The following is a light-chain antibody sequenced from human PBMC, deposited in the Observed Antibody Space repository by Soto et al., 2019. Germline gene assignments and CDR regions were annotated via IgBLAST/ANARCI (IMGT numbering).Light chain of an antibody. CDR1: QSISSW. CDR3: PQYNSYFWA. CDR2: DAS. Sequence: DIQMTQSPSTLSASVGDRFTITCRASQSISSWLAWYQQKPGKAPKLLIYDASSLESGVPSRFSGSGSGTEFTITISGLQPHDVPTDYCPQYNSYFWAFGQGTKVEIK. J-gene: IGKJ1*01. V-gene: IGKV1-5*01.